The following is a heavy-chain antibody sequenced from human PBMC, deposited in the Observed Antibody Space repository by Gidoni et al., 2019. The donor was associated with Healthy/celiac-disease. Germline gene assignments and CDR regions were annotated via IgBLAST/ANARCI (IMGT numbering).Heavy chain of an antibody. J-gene: IGHJ4*02. CDR1: GFNFSCNA. Sequence: EVPLLESGGGLVQPGGSMRLSCAGSGFNFSCNAMRGVRLAPGKGLEWVSAISGSGGSTYYADSVKGRFTISRDNSKNTLYLQMNSLRAEDTAVYYCATDIVVVVAALLPLDYWGQGTLVTVSS. CDR2: ISGSGGST. D-gene: IGHD2-15*01. V-gene: IGHV3-23*01. CDR3: ATDIVVVVAALLPLDY.